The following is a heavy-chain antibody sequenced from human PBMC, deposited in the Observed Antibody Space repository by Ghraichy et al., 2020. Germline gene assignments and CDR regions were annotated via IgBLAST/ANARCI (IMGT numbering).Heavy chain of an antibody. CDR1: GYSFTSYW. D-gene: IGHD2-2*01. CDR3: ARLGVCSSTSCYYYYYGMDV. J-gene: IGHJ6*02. CDR2: IYPGYSDT. Sequence: GEYLNISCKGSGYSFTSYWIGWVRQMPGKGLEWMGIIYPGYSDTRYSPSFQGQVTISADKSISTAYLQWSSLKASDTAMYYWARLGVCSSTSCYYYYYGMDVWGQGTTVTVSS. V-gene: IGHV5-51*01.